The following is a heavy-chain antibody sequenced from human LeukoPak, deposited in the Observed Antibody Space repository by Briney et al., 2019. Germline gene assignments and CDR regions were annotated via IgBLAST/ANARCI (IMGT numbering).Heavy chain of an antibody. V-gene: IGHV1-69*01. CDR2: IIPIFGTA. CDR3: ARSRYSGYDYRYYYYMDV. CDR1: GGTFSSYA. Sequence: GSSVKVSCKASGGTFSSYAISWVRQAPGQGLEWMGGIIPIFGTANYAQKFQGRVTITADESTSTAYMELSSLRSEDTAVYYCARSRYSGYDYRYYYYMDVWGKGTTVTVSS. J-gene: IGHJ6*03. D-gene: IGHD5-12*01.